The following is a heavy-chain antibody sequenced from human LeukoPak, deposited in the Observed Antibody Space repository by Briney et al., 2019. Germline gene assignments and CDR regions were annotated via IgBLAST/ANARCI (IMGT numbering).Heavy chain of an antibody. Sequence: VASVKVSCKVSGHTLTEFSMHWVRQAPGKRLEWMGRFDPEDGETIYAQKFQGRVTMTADTSTDTAYMELSSLRSEDTAVYFCATEGKMIRGVYTDYWGQGTLVTASS. J-gene: IGHJ4*02. CDR1: GHTLTEFS. CDR3: ATEGKMIRGVYTDY. V-gene: IGHV1-24*01. CDR2: FDPEDGET. D-gene: IGHD3-10*01.